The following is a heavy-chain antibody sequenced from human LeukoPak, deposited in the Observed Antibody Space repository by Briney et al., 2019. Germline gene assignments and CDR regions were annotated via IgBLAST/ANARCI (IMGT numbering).Heavy chain of an antibody. CDR3: VSSNWLRDANFDS. CDR1: GGYISSYY. D-gene: IGHD1-1*01. Sequence: SETLSLTCTVSGGYISSYYWSWIRQPAGQGLEWIGRLSNSGGTNYNPSLKSRVTISVDTSKNQFSLKLRSVTAVDTAVYYCVSSNWLRDANFDSWGQGTLVTVSS. J-gene: IGHJ4*02. V-gene: IGHV4-4*07. CDR2: LSNSGGT.